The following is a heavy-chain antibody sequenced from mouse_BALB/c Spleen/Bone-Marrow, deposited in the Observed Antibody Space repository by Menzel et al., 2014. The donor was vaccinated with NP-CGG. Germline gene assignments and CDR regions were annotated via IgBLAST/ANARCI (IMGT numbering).Heavy chain of an antibody. CDR3: ARDRGLGRFVC. D-gene: IGHD3-1*01. V-gene: IGHV2-9*02. J-gene: IGHJ3*01. CDR2: IWAGGST. CDR1: GFSLTSYG. Sequence: QVQLQQPGPGLVAPSQSLSITCTVSGFSLTSYGVHWVRHPPGKGLEWLGVIWAGGSTNYNSALMSRLSISKENSKSQVFLKMISLQTHDAAMCHCARDRGLGRFVCWGQGTLVTGSA.